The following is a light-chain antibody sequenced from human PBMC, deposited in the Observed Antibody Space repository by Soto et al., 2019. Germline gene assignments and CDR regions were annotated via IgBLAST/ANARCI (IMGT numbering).Light chain of an antibody. J-gene: IGKJ1*01. CDR2: DAS. Sequence: EIVLTQSPGTLSLSPRERAMFSCMASQSVSSYLAWYQQKPGQAPRLLIYDASTRATGIPDRFSGSGSGTDFTLTISRLEPEDFAVYYCQQYGSSPWTFGQGAKVEI. CDR3: QQYGSSPWT. CDR1: QSVSSY. V-gene: IGKV3-20*01.